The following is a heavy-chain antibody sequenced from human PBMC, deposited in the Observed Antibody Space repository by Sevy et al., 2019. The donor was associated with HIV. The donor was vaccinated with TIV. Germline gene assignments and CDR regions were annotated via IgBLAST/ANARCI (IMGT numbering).Heavy chain of an antibody. CDR3: VRAIAAAGSF. CDR1: GFTFGGYM. V-gene: IGHV3-48*03. Sequence: GGSLRLSCAGSGFTFGGYMMNWVRQAPGRGLEWVARVSRNGGTPEYGDSAKGRFTISRDNARNLLYLQMNSLRVEDTALYYCVRAIAAAGSFWGQGTLVTVSS. CDR2: VSRNGGTP. D-gene: IGHD6-13*01. J-gene: IGHJ4*02.